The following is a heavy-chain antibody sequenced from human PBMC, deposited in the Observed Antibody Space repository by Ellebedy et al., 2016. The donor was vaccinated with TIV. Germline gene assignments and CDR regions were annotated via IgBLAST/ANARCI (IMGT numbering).Heavy chain of an antibody. J-gene: IGHJ5*02. CDR2: ISYSGST. CDR1: GGSISTRSYW. Sequence: GSLRLSCTVSGGSISTRSYWWGWIRRPPGRGLEWIGSISYSGSTDYNPSLRSRVTMSADTSENQFSLKMNSVTAADTAVYFCARQPTGFPNWFDPWGQGTLVTVSS. D-gene: IGHD3-9*01. CDR3: ARQPTGFPNWFDP. V-gene: IGHV4-39*01.